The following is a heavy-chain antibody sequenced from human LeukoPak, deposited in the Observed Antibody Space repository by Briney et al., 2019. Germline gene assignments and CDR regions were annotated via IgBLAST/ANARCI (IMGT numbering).Heavy chain of an antibody. J-gene: IGHJ4*02. V-gene: IGHV3-21*01. Sequence: PGGSLRLSCAASGFTFSSYSMNWVRQAPGKGLEWVSSISSSSSYIYYADSVKGRFTISRDNAKNSLYLQMNSLRAEDTAVYYCARSPGLQAVSCPLEPFDYWGQGTLVTVSS. CDR1: GFTFSSYS. CDR2: ISSSSSYI. CDR3: ARSPGLQAVSCPLEPFDY. D-gene: IGHD6-19*01.